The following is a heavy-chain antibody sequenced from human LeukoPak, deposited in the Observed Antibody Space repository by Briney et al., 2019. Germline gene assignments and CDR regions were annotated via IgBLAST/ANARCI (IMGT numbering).Heavy chain of an antibody. CDR1: GYSISSGYY. Sequence: SETLSLTCTVSGYSISSGYYWGWIRQPPGKGLEWIGSIYHSGSTYYDPSLKSRVTISVDTSKNQFSLKLSSVTAADTAVYYCAGYGGYDAFDIWGQGTMVTVSS. CDR3: AGYGGYDAFDI. D-gene: IGHD3-16*01. CDR2: IYHSGST. J-gene: IGHJ3*02. V-gene: IGHV4-38-2*02.